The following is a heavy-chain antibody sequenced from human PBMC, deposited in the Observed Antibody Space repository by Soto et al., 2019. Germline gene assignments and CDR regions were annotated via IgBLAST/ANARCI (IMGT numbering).Heavy chain of an antibody. Sequence: GGSLRLSCAASGFTFSNAWMSWVRQAPGKGLEWVGRIKSKTDGGTTDYAAPVKGRFTISRDDSKNTLYLQMNSLKTEDTAVYYCTTLLSLAFVVGMDVWGQGTKGTVSS. J-gene: IGHJ6*02. D-gene: IGHD2-15*01. CDR1: GFTFSNAW. CDR3: TTLLSLAFVVGMDV. V-gene: IGHV3-15*01. CDR2: IKSKTDGGTT.